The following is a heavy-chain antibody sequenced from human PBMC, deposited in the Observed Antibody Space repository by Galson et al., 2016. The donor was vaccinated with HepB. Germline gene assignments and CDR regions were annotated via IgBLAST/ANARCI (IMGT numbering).Heavy chain of an antibody. CDR3: AKATLGAATFYYGMGV. D-gene: IGHD2-15*01. CDR1: GFTFDDYA. V-gene: IGHV3-9*01. J-gene: IGHJ6*02. Sequence: SLRLSCAASGFTFDDYAMHWARQAPGKGLEWVSGISWQSGNIGYADSVKGRFTISRDNAKSSLYLQMNSLRTEDTALYYGAKATLGAATFYYGMGVWGHGTTVIVSS. CDR2: ISWQSGNI.